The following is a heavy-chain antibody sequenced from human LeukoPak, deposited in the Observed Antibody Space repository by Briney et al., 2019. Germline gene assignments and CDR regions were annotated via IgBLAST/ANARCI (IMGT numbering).Heavy chain of an antibody. V-gene: IGHV1-69*04. CDR2: IIPILGIA. D-gene: IGHD3-3*01. Sequence: SVKVSCKASGGTFSSYAISWVRQAPGQGLEWMGRIIPILGIANYAQKFQGRVTITADESTSTAYMELSSLRSEDTAVYYCARGAVTIFGVVIWEGWFDPWGQGTLVTVPS. J-gene: IGHJ5*02. CDR3: ARGAVTIFGVVIWEGWFDP. CDR1: GGTFSSYA.